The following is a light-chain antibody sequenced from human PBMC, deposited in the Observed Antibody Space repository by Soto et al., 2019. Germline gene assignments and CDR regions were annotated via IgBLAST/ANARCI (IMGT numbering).Light chain of an antibody. Sequence: QSVLTQPPSASGTPGQGVTISCSGSTSNIGSNYVYWYQQLPGTAPKLLIYGNSNRPSGVPDRFSGSKSGTSASLAITGLQAEDEADYYCQSYDSSLSGYVFGTGTKV. CDR3: QSYDSSLSGYV. CDR1: TSNIGSNY. V-gene: IGLV1-40*01. CDR2: GNS. J-gene: IGLJ1*01.